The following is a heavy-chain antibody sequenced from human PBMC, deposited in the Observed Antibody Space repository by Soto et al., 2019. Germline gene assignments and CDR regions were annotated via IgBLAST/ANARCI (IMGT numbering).Heavy chain of an antibody. J-gene: IGHJ4*02. CDR1: GFNFSSYG. CDR2: ISYDGSNK. CDR3: AGHRGWLPAGLDS. D-gene: IGHD5-12*01. V-gene: IGHV3-30*03. Sequence: QVQLVESGGGVVQPGRSLRLSCAASGFNFSSYGMHWVRQAPGKGLEWVTVISYDGSNKFYADSVKGRFTISRDNSKNTVYLQMSSLRAEDTAVYYCAGHRGWLPAGLDSWGQGTLVTVSS.